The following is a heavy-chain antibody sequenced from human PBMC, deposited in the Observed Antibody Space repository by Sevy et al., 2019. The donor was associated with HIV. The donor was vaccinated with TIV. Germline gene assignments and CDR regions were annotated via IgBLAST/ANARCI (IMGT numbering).Heavy chain of an antibody. V-gene: IGHV3-21*01. J-gene: IGHJ4*02. CDR1: GFTFSIYT. CDR2: ISSSSTYI. Sequence: GGSLRLSCAASGFTFSIYTMNWVRQAPGKGLEWVSSISSSSTYIYYADSVRGRFTISRDNAKNSLYLQMYSLRAEDTAVYYCASGSLDSTGYPFDYWGQGTLVTVSS. CDR3: ASGSLDSTGYPFDY. D-gene: IGHD3-22*01.